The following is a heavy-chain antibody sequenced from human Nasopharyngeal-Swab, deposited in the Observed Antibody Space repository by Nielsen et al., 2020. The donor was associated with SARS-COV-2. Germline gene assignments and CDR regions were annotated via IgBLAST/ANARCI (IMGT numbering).Heavy chain of an antibody. Sequence: VRQAPGKGLEWMGIIYPGDSDTRYSPSFQGQVTISADKSISTAYLQWSSLKASGTAMYYCARRGPKGYPLYYGMDVWGQGTAVTVSS. V-gene: IGHV5-51*01. J-gene: IGHJ6*02. D-gene: IGHD3-16*02. CDR3: ARRGPKGYPLYYGMDV. CDR2: IYPGDSDT.